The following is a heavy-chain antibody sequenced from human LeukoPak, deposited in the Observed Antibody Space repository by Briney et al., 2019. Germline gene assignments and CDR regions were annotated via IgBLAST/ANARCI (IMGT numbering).Heavy chain of an antibody. CDR1: GFTFSSYS. Sequence: GGSLRLSCAASGFTFSSYSMNWVRQAPGKGLEWVSYISSSSSTIYYADSVKGRFTISRDNAKNSLYLQMNSLRAEDTAVYYCARDRLGSGSSFDYWGQGTLVTVSS. D-gene: IGHD3-10*01. CDR3: ARDRLGSGSSFDY. CDR2: ISSSSSTI. V-gene: IGHV3-48*01. J-gene: IGHJ4*02.